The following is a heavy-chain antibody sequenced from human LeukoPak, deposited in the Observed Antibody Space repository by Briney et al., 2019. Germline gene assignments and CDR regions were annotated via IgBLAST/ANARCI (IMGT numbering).Heavy chain of an antibody. Sequence: GVSLRLSCAASGFTFSSYAMSWVRQAPGRGLEWVSAISGSGGSTYYADSVKGRFTISRDNSKNTLYLQMNSLRAEDTAVYYCAKDRGVHYYGSERGLYNWFDPWGQGTLVTVSS. V-gene: IGHV3-23*01. CDR2: ISGSGGST. CDR1: GFTFSSYA. D-gene: IGHD3-10*01. J-gene: IGHJ5*02. CDR3: AKDRGVHYYGSERGLYNWFDP.